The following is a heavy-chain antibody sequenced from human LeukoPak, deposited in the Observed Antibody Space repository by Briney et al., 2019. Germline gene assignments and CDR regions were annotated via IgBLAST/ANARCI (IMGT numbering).Heavy chain of an antibody. D-gene: IGHD3-3*01. CDR3: ARGRLDFLRPFDH. CDR1: GGSFSTYA. CDR2: IIPIFNRT. Sequence: GASVKVSCEASGGSFSTYATSWVRQAPGQGLEWMGGIIPIFNRTSYAQDFQDRLVITADTSTAAAYMELNSLTSEDTAVYYSARGRLDFLRPFDHWGQGTPVTVSS. J-gene: IGHJ4*02. V-gene: IGHV1-69*06.